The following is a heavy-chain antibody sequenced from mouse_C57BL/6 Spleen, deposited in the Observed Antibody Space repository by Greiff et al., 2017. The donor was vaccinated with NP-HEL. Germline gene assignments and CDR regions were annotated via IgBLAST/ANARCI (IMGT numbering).Heavy chain of an antibody. CDR3: ASESTLGRGWYFDV. CDR1: GYTFTDYN. D-gene: IGHD2-1*01. Sequence: EVKLMESGPELVKPGASVKMSCKASGYTFTDYNMHWVKQSHGKSLEWIGYINPNNGGTSYNQKFKGKATLTVNKSSSTAYMELRSLTSEDSAVYYCASESTLGRGWYFDVWGTGTTVTVSS. CDR2: INPNNGGT. J-gene: IGHJ1*03. V-gene: IGHV1-22*01.